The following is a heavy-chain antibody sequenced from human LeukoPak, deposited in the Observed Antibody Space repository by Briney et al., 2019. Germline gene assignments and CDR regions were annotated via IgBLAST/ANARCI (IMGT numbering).Heavy chain of an antibody. CDR2: ISAYNGNT. D-gene: IGHD3-10*01. J-gene: IGHJ6*03. Sequence: ASVKVSCKASGYTFTSYGISWVRQAPGQGLEWMGWISAYNGNTNYAQKLQGRVTMTTDTSTSTAYMELRSLRSDDTAVYYCARVRLLWFGEFLPHYYYYYMDVWGKGTTVTISS. CDR3: ARVRLLWFGEFLPHYYYYYMDV. CDR1: GYTFTSYG. V-gene: IGHV1-18*01.